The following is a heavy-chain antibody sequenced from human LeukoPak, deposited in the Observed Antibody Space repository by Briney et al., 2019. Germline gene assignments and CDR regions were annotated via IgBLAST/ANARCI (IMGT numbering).Heavy chain of an antibody. CDR3: AKDKGAVTGTFDY. CDR2: ISYDGSNK. D-gene: IGHD1-14*01. J-gene: IGHJ4*02. V-gene: IGHV3-30-3*01. CDR1: GFTFSSYA. Sequence: PGGSLRLSCAASGFTFSSYAMHWVRQAPGKGLEWVAAISYDGSNKDYADSAKGRFTISRDNSKNTLYLQMNSLRAEDTAVYYCAKDKGAVTGTFDYWGQGTLVTVSS.